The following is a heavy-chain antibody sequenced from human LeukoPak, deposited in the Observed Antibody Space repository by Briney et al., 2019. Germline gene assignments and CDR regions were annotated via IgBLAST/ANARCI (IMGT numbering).Heavy chain of an antibody. CDR3: ARALIAVADPPFDY. Sequence: ASVKVSCKASGYTFTGYYMHWVRQAPGQGLEWMGWINPNSGGTNYAQKFQGRVTMTRDTSISTAYMELSRLRSDDTAVYYCARALIAVADPPFDYWGQGTLVTVPS. D-gene: IGHD6-19*01. CDR2: INPNSGGT. J-gene: IGHJ4*02. CDR1: GYTFTGYY. V-gene: IGHV1-2*02.